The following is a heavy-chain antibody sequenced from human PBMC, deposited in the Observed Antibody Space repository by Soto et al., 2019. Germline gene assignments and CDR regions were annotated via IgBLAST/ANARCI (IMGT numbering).Heavy chain of an antibody. CDR3: ARAMIIVEYGMDI. Sequence: PGGSLRLSCAASGFSFRCFEMNWVRQAPGKGLEWLSYITASGTVTYYADSVEGRFTISRDNSKNSLFLHMYSLRADDTSIYYCARAMIIVEYGMDILGRGTAVTVA. D-gene: IGHD3-22*01. J-gene: IGHJ6*02. V-gene: IGHV3-48*03. CDR2: ITASGTVT. CDR1: GFSFRCFE.